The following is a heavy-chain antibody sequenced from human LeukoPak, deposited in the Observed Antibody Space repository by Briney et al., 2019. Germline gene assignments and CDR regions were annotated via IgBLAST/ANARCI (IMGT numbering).Heavy chain of an antibody. CDR1: GFTFSSYG. J-gene: IGHJ4*02. V-gene: IGHV3-30*18. D-gene: IGHD6-25*01. CDR2: ISYDGSNK. CDR3: AKDGGLIAAEVDY. Sequence: GRSLRLSCAASGFTFSSYGMHWARQAPGKGLEWVAVISYDGSNKYYADSVKGRFTISRDNSKNTLYLQMNSLRAEDTAVYYCAKDGGLIAAEVDYWGQGTLVTVSS.